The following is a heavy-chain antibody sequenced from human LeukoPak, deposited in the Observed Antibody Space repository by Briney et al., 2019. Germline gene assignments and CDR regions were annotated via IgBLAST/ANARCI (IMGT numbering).Heavy chain of an antibody. D-gene: IGHD5-12*01. CDR1: GFTFDDYA. CDR3: PINGGGDSGYGNFDY. J-gene: IGHJ4*02. CDR2: INWNSDSI. Sequence: GRSLRLSRAVSGFTFDDYAMHWVRQVPGKGLEWVSGINWNSDSIGYADSVKGRFTTSRDNAKNSLYLQMTSLRADDTAFYYSPINGGGDSGYGNFDYWGQGTLVTVSS. V-gene: IGHV3-9*01.